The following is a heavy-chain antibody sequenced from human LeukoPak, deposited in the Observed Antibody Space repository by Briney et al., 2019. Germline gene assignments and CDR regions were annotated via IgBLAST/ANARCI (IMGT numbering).Heavy chain of an antibody. CDR2: INHSGST. V-gene: IGHV4-34*01. J-gene: IGHJ4*02. D-gene: IGHD3-22*01. CDR1: GGSFSGHY. Sequence: SETLSLNCAVYGGSFSGHYWSWIRQPPGKGLEWIGEINHSGSTNYNTSLKSRVTISVDTSKNQFSLKLSSVTGADTAVYYCARGSQYHDDSGGYYSHDYWGQGTLVTVSS. CDR3: ARGSQYHDDSGGYYSHDY.